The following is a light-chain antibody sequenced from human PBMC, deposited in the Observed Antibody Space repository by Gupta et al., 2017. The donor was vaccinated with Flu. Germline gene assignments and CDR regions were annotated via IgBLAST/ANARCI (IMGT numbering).Light chain of an antibody. V-gene: IGLV1-44*01. CDR2: SDH. Sequence: QSVLTQPPSASGTPGQRVTISCSGDTSNIGSHTVNWYQQLPGTAPKLLIYSDHQRPSGVPDRFSGSKSGTSASLAISGLQSEDDADYYCAAWDGSLNGVVFGGGTELTVL. CDR3: AAWDGSLNGVV. CDR1: TSNIGSHT. J-gene: IGLJ2*01.